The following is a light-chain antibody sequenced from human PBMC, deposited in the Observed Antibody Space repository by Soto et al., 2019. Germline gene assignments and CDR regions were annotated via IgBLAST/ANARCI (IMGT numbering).Light chain of an antibody. V-gene: IGKV3D-20*02. J-gene: IGKJ2*02. CDR2: GAA. CDR1: ENVYINS. Sequence: EIVLTQSPGTLSLSPGEGATLSCRASENVYINSLAWYRQKPGQPPRLLIYGAATRASAVPDRFSGSGSGADFTLTITGLEPEDFAVYYCQQRGKWPSTFGPGTKVEMK. CDR3: QQRGKWPST.